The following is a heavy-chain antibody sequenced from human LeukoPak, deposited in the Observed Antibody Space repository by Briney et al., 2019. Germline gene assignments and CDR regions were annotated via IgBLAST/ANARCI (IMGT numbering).Heavy chain of an antibody. CDR2: INHSGST. Sequence: KPSETLSLTCAVYGGSFSGYYWSWIRQPPGKGLEWIGEINHSGSTNYNPSLKSRVTISVDTSKNQFSLKLSSVTAADTAVYYCARGYSSGWYSSGNFDYWGQGTLVTVSS. CDR1: GGSFSGYY. CDR3: ARGYSSGWYSSGNFDY. D-gene: IGHD6-19*01. J-gene: IGHJ4*02. V-gene: IGHV4-34*01.